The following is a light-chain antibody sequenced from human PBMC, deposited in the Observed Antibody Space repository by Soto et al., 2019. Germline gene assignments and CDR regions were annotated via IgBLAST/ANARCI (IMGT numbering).Light chain of an antibody. V-gene: IGKV1-6*01. CDR3: LQDYNYPWT. CDR2: GAT. Sequence: LSASVGDRVTISCRASQGISNYLAWYQQRPGKAPKLLIFGATTLQSGVPSRFSASGSGPDFTLTISSLQPEDFATYYCLQDYNYPWTFGQGTKVDIK. J-gene: IGKJ1*01. CDR1: QGISNY.